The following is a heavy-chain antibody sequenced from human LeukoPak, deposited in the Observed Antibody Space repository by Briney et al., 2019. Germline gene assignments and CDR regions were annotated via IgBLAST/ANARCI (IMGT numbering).Heavy chain of an antibody. D-gene: IGHD4-17*01. Sequence: PSETLSLTCTVSGGSISSYYWSWIRQPPGKGLEWIGYIYYSGSTNYNPSLKSRVTISVDTSKNQFSLKLSSVTAADTAVYYCARALHTVTHAFDYWGQGTLVTVSS. CDR3: ARALHTVTHAFDY. CDR1: GGSISSYY. CDR2: IYYSGST. V-gene: IGHV4-59*01. J-gene: IGHJ4*02.